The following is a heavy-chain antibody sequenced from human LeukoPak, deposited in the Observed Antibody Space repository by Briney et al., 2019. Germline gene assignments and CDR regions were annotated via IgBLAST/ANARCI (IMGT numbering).Heavy chain of an antibody. V-gene: IGHV3-23*01. D-gene: IGHD5-18*01. CDR2: ISGSGGST. J-gene: IGHJ4*02. Sequence: PGGSLRLSCAASGFTFGSYAMGWVRRAPGKGLEWVSGISGSGGSTYYSDSAKGRFTISRDNSNNTLYLQMNSLRAEDTAVYYCAKGAASRGYTYVANWGQGTLVTVSS. CDR3: AKGAASRGYTYVAN. CDR1: GFTFGSYA.